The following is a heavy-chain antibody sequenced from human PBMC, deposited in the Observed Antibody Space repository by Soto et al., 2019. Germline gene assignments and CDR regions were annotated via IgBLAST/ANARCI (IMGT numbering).Heavy chain of an antibody. J-gene: IGHJ3*02. CDR2: IKPDGSQK. CDR1: GFTFSNAW. Sequence: PGGSLRLSCAASGFTFSNAWMSWVRQAPGKGLEWVANIKPDGSQKWYVDSVKGRFTISRDNAKNSLYLQMNSLRAEDTAVYYCARGDYYDSSGPFSDAFEIWGHGTMVTVSS. V-gene: IGHV3-7*04. D-gene: IGHD3-22*01. CDR3: ARGDYYDSSGPFSDAFEI.